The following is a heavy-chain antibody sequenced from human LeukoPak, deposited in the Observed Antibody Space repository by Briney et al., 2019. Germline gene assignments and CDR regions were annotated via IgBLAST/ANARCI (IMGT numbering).Heavy chain of an antibody. CDR1: GFTFSSSA. CDR2: ISGSGRHI. CDR3: ADPTVADF. Sequence: GGSLRLSGAASGFTFSSSAMSWVRQAPGKGLYWVSAISGSGRHIYYADSVKGRFTISRDNSKKTVYLQMNSLRAEDTAVYYCADPTVADFWGQGTLVTVSS. V-gene: IGHV3-23*01. J-gene: IGHJ4*02. D-gene: IGHD4-11*01.